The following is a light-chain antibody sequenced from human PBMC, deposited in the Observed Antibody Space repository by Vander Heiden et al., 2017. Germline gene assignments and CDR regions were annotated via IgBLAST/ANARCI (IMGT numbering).Light chain of an antibody. CDR2: DAS. CDR3: QQYDNLPPYT. CDR1: QDISNY. V-gene: IGKV1-33*01. Sequence: DIQMTQSPSSLSASVGDRVTITCQASQDISNYLNWYQQKPGKAAKLLIYDASNLETGVASRFSGSRSGTDFTFTISSLQPADIATYYCQQYDNLPPYTFGQGTKLEIK. J-gene: IGKJ2*01.